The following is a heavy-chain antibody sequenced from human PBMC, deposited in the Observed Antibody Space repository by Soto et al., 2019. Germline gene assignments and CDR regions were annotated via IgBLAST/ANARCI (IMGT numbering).Heavy chain of an antibody. J-gene: IGHJ4*02. V-gene: IGHV3-33*01. D-gene: IGHD4-17*01. CDR2: IYYDGINK. CDR3: ARGDMTTVTTPNY. Sequence: GGSLRLSCAASGFPFSTYGMHWVRQAPGKGLEWVALIYYDGINKYYADSVKGRFTISRDNSKNTLYLQMNSLRAEDTAVYYCARGDMTTVTTPNYGGQGTLVTVSS. CDR1: GFPFSTYG.